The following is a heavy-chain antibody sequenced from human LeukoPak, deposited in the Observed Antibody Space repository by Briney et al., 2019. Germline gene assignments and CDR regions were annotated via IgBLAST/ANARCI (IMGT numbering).Heavy chain of an antibody. CDR3: AKVVDTPMILYGAFDI. J-gene: IGHJ3*02. CDR2: ISTSSSYI. D-gene: IGHD5-18*01. Sequence: GGSLRLSCVASGFTFSSYSMNWVRQAPGKGLEWVSFISTSSSYIHYADSVKGRFTISRDNANNSLYLQMNSLRAEDTAVYYCAKVVDTPMILYGAFDIWGQGTMVTVAS. CDR1: GFTFSSYS. V-gene: IGHV3-21*01.